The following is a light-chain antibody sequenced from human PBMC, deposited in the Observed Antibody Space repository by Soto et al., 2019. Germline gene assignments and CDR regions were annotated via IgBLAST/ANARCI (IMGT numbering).Light chain of an antibody. CDR3: QQYGSSPRT. Sequence: VLKQSPGTLSLSPGERATLSCRASQSVSSSYLAWYQQKPGQAPRLLIYGASSRATGIPDRFSGSGSGTDFTLTISRLEPEDFAVYYCQQYGSSPRTFGQGAKVDI. CDR1: QSVSSSY. V-gene: IGKV3-20*01. CDR2: GAS. J-gene: IGKJ1*01.